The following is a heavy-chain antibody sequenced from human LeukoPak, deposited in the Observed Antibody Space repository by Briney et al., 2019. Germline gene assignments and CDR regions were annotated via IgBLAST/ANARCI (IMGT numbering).Heavy chain of an antibody. CDR3: ARGAGDFIAAAGADFDY. CDR1: GFTFSSYA. J-gene: IGHJ4*02. CDR2: ISSNGGST. Sequence: GGSLRLSCAASGFTFSSYAMHWVRQAPGKGLEYVSAISSNGGSTYYANSVKGRFTISRDNSKNTLYLQMGSLRAEDMAVYYCARGAGDFIAAAGADFDYWGQGTLVAVSP. V-gene: IGHV3-64*01. D-gene: IGHD6-13*01.